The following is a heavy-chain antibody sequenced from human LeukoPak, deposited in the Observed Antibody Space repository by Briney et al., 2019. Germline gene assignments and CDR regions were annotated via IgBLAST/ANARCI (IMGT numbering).Heavy chain of an antibody. V-gene: IGHV1-69*04. Sequence: SVKVSCKASGGTFSSYTISWVRLAPRQGLEWMGRIIPILGIANYAQKFQGRVTITADKSTSTAYMELSSLRSEDTAVYYCARENLYCSSTSCPPGMDVWGQGTTVTVSS. CDR1: GGTFSSYT. D-gene: IGHD2-2*01. CDR2: IIPILGIA. J-gene: IGHJ6*02. CDR3: ARENLYCSSTSCPPGMDV.